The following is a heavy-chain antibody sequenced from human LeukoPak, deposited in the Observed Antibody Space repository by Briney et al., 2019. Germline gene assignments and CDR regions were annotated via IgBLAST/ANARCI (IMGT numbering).Heavy chain of an antibody. V-gene: IGHV3-23*01. Sequence: GGSLRLSCAASGFTFSSYWMSWVRQAPGKGLEWVSTISGSGGSTYYADSVKGRFTISRDNSKNTLYLQMNSLRAEDTAVYYCARGRGYSYAIPVYSDYWGQGTLVTVSS. CDR2: ISGSGGST. CDR1: GFTFSSYW. D-gene: IGHD5-18*01. CDR3: ARGRGYSYAIPVYSDY. J-gene: IGHJ4*02.